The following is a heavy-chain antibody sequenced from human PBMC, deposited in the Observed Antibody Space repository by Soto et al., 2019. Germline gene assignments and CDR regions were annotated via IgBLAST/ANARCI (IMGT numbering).Heavy chain of an antibody. Sequence: QVQLVQSGAEVKKPGASVKVSCKASGYTFTSYYMHWVRQAPGQGLEWMGIINPSGGSTSYAQKFQGRVTMSRDTSTSTVYMERSSLRSEDTAVYYCARDVEYVMYYYYGMDVWGQGTTVTVSS. D-gene: IGHD2-15*01. CDR3: ARDVEYVMYYYYGMDV. CDR1: GYTFTSYY. V-gene: IGHV1-46*01. J-gene: IGHJ6*02. CDR2: INPSGGST.